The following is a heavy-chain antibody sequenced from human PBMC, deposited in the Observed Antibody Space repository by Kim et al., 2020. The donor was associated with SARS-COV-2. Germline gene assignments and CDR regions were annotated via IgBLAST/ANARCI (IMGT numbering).Heavy chain of an antibody. CDR2: ISIGGT. CDR1: GFTLQNFA. CDR3: AKGQEQESRLDS. J-gene: IGHJ4*02. D-gene: IGHD3-10*01. Sequence: GGSLRLSCTASGFTLQNFAMFWVRQASGAGLEWVAGISIGGTFHADFVKDRFTISRDHSTNTLFLQMTGLRGDDTAVYFCAKGQEQESRLDSWGQGTPVT. V-gene: IGHV3-23*01.